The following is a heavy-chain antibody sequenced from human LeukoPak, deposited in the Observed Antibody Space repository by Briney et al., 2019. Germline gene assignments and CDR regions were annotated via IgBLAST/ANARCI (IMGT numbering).Heavy chain of an antibody. V-gene: IGHV1-18*01. CDR1: GGTFSSYA. J-gene: IGHJ4*02. CDR2: ISAYNGNT. Sequence: GSSVKVSCKASGGTFSSYAISWVRQAPGQGLEWMGWISAYNGNTNYAQKLQGRVTMTTDTSTSTAYMELRSLRSDDTAVYYCARVGASGYSNHFDYWGQGTLVTVSS. D-gene: IGHD4-11*01. CDR3: ARVGASGYSNHFDY.